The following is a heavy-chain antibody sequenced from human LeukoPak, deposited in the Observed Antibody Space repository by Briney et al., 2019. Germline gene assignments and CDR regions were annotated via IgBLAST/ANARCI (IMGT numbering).Heavy chain of an antibody. CDR3: ARGSSGWSLRGYGMDV. Sequence: PGGSLRLSCAASGFAFSAHYMDWVRQTPGKGLEWVGRSKNKDNKYTTKYAASVKGRFTISRDESKNSLYLQMNSLRAEDTAVYYCARGSSGWSLRGYGMDVWGQGTTVTVSS. CDR1: GFAFSAHY. V-gene: IGHV3-72*01. J-gene: IGHJ6*02. CDR2: SKNKDNKYTT. D-gene: IGHD6-19*01.